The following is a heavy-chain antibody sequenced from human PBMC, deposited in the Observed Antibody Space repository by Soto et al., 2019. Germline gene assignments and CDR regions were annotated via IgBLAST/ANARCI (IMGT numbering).Heavy chain of an antibody. Sequence: GESLKISCKVSGYSFTSYWIGWLRQMPGKVLEWMGIIYPGDSDTRYSPSFQGQVTISADKSISTAYLQWSSLKASDTAMYYCARGYYDPLTGYTHWAQGTRVPVSS. D-gene: IGHD3-9*01. J-gene: IGHJ4*02. V-gene: IGHV5-51*01. CDR3: ARGYYDPLTGYTH. CDR1: GYSFTSYW. CDR2: IYPGDSDT.